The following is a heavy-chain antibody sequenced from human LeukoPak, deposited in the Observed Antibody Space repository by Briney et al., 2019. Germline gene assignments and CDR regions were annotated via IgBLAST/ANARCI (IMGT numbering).Heavy chain of an antibody. CDR3: ERGSGWLDY. Sequence: PGGALRLSCAASGFTVSNTFMSWVRQAPGKGLEWVSVIYSVATTYYADSVKGRFTISRDNSKNTLYLQMNSLRAEDTAVYYCERGSGWLDYWGQGTLVTVSS. CDR1: GFTVSNTF. D-gene: IGHD6-19*01. CDR2: IYSVATT. V-gene: IGHV3-53*01. J-gene: IGHJ4*02.